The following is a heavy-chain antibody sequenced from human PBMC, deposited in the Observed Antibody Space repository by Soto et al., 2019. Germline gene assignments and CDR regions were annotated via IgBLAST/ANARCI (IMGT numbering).Heavy chain of an antibody. Sequence: QVQLVESGGGVVQPGRSLRLSCAASGFTFSSYAMHWVRQAPGKGLEWVAVISYDGSNKYYADSVKGRFTISRDKSKNTLYLPMNSRRAEDTAVYYCARAPLWGTAMVLWYFDLWGRGTLVTVSS. CDR3: ARAPLWGTAMVLWYFDL. CDR2: ISYDGSNK. CDR1: GFTFSSYA. J-gene: IGHJ2*01. V-gene: IGHV3-30-3*01. D-gene: IGHD5-18*01.